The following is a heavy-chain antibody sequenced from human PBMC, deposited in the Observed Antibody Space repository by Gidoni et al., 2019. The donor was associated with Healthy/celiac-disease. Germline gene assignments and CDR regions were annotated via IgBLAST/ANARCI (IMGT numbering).Heavy chain of an antibody. CDR1: GFTFSSYG. J-gene: IGHJ6*03. D-gene: IGHD2-2*01. V-gene: IGHV3-33*01. Sequence: QVQLVESGGGVVQPGRSLRLSCAASGFTFSSYGMHWVRQAPGKGLEWVAVIWYDGSNKYYADSVKGRFTISRDNSKNTLYLQMNSLRAEDTAVYYCARDPYCSSTSCPYYYMDVWGKGTTVTVSS. CDR2: IWYDGSNK. CDR3: ARDPYCSSTSCPYYYMDV.